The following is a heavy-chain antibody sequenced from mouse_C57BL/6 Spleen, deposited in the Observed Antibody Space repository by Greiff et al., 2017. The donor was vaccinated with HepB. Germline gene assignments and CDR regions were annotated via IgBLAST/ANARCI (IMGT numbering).Heavy chain of an antibody. CDR3: ARFLYYGNYGGYFDY. CDR2: IWTGGGT. V-gene: IGHV2-9-1*01. J-gene: IGHJ2*01. Sequence: VQLQQSGPGLVAPSQSLSITCTVSGFSLTSYAISWVRQPPGKGLEWLGVIWTGGGTNYNSSLKSRLSISKDNSKSQVFLKMNSLQTDDTARYYCARFLYYGNYGGYFDYWGQGTTLTVSS. CDR1: GFSLTSYA. D-gene: IGHD2-1*01.